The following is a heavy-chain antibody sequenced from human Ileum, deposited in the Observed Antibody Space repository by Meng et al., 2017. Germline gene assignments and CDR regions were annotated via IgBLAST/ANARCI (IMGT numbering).Heavy chain of an antibody. D-gene: IGHD3-22*01. CDR3: ATSNDRDVYYLGY. V-gene: IGHV4-4*02. J-gene: IGHJ4*02. Sequence: QVQLQESGPRLVKPSGTLSLTCAVSGTWWSWVRQPPGKGLEWIGEIFQSGRTNYNPSLKSRVTISIDKSKSQISLQLSAVTAADTAVYSCATSNDRDVYYLGYWGQGTLVTVFS. CDR1: GTW. CDR2: IFQSGRT.